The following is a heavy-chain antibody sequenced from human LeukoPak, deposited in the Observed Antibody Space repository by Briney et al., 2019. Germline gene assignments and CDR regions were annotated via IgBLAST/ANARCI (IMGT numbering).Heavy chain of an antibody. CDR1: GYTFTSYG. CDR3: ARDVYRDYYYYMDV. D-gene: IGHD5/OR15-5a*01. CDR2: ISAYNGNT. V-gene: IGHV1-18*01. J-gene: IGHJ6*03. Sequence: ASVKVSCKASGYTFTSYGISWVRQAPGQGLEWMGWISAYNGNTNYAQKLQGRVTMTTDTSTSTAYMELRSLRSDDTAVYYCARDVYRDYYYYMDVWGKGTTVTIFS.